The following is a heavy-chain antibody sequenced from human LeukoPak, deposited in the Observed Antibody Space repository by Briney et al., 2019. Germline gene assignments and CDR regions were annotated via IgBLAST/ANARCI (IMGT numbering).Heavy chain of an antibody. D-gene: IGHD2-2*01. V-gene: IGHV3-30*02. Sequence: GGSLRLSCAASEFTFSTCGMHWVRQAPGKGLEWVAFIRNDGSNKYHGDSVKGRFTISRDNSKNTLYLQMNSLRVEDTAVYYCAKAALGRGFCSTTSCFLDSWGQGTLVTVSS. J-gene: IGHJ4*02. CDR2: IRNDGSNK. CDR3: AKAALGRGFCSTTSCFLDS. CDR1: EFTFSTCG.